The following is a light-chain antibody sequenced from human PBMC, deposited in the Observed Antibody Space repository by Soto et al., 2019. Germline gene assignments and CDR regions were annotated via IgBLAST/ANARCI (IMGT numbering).Light chain of an antibody. J-gene: IGKJ4*01. V-gene: IGKV1-12*01. Sequence: DIQMTQSPSSVSASVGDRVIITCRARQGISSWLAWYQQKPGKAPNLLIYGAFNLQSGVPSRFRGSGSGTEFTCALLCLQPEDFATYYFQQAHRFPLTFGGGTKVEIK. CDR1: QGISSW. CDR2: GAF. CDR3: QQAHRFPLT.